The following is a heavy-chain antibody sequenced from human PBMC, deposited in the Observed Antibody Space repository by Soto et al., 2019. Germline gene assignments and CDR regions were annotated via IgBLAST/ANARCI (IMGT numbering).Heavy chain of an antibody. CDR3: AKADRTGSSDTSFDY. CDR2: ISSSGGDT. J-gene: IGHJ4*02. V-gene: IGHV3-23*01. Sequence: EVQLLESGGGLVQPGGSLRLSCAASGFTFSSYAMSWVRQAPGKGLDWVSAISSSGGDTYYADSVKGRFTISRDNSKNTLCLQMNSLRAEDTALYYCAKADRTGSSDTSFDYWGQGTLVSVSS. CDR1: GFTFSSYA. D-gene: IGHD1-26*01.